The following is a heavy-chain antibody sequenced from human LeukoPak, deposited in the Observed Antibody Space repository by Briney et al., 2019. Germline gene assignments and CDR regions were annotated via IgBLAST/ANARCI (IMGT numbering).Heavy chain of an antibody. CDR3: ARDRNVFWPYTGEYNWFDP. J-gene: IGHJ5*02. CDR2: INPNSGGT. Sequence: ASVKVSCKASGYTFTGYYMHWVRQAPGQGLEWMGWINPNSGGTNYAQKFQGRVTMTRGTSISTAYMELSRLRSDDTAVYYCARDRNVFWPYTGEYNWFDPWGQGTLVTVSS. CDR1: GYTFTGYY. D-gene: IGHD3-16*01. V-gene: IGHV1-2*02.